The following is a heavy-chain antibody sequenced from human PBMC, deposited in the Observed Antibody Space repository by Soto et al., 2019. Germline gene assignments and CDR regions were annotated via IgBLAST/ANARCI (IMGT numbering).Heavy chain of an antibody. V-gene: IGHV2-5*02. CDR3: AHRFFRPVLGLFTPPAIFFDF. J-gene: IGHJ4*02. D-gene: IGHD3-3*01. CDR1: GFSLTTSGVG. CDR2: IYWDDDK. Sequence: QITLNESGPTQVKPRQTLTLTCTFSGFSLTTSGVGVGWIRQSPGKAPEWLALIYWDDDKRYSPSLKSRLTITKDTSKNQVVLTMADLDPADTATYYCAHRFFRPVLGLFTPPAIFFDFWGRGTPAAVSS.